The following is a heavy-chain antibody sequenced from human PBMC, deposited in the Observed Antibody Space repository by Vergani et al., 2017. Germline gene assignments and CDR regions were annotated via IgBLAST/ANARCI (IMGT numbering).Heavy chain of an antibody. V-gene: IGHV4-59*12. Sequence: QVQLQESGPGLVKPSETLSLTCTISGGSISTYYWSWTRQSPGKGLEWIGYIYSSGSTNYNPSLKSRVNISMDTSKNQFSLKLSSVTAADTAVYYCARDPNSQYSSGWYYFDYWGQGTLVTVSS. D-gene: IGHD6-19*01. J-gene: IGHJ4*02. CDR1: GGSISTYY. CDR2: IYSSGST. CDR3: ARDPNSQYSSGWYYFDY.